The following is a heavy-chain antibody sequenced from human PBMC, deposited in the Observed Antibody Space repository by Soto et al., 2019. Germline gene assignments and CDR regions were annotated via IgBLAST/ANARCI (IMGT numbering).Heavy chain of an antibody. V-gene: IGHV3-23*01. CDR3: AKDQGFGNLGAEYFHH. J-gene: IGHJ1*01. CDR2: ISGSGGST. CDR1: GFTFSSYA. D-gene: IGHD3-10*01. Sequence: PGGSLRLSCSASGFTFSSYAMSWVRQAPGKGLEWVSTISGSGGSTYNADSVKGRFTISRDNSKVTLYLQMNGLRAEDTAVYYCAKDQGFGNLGAEYFHHWGQGSLVTVSS.